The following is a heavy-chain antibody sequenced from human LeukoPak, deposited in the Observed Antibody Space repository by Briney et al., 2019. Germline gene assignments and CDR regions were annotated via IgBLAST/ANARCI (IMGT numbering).Heavy chain of an antibody. V-gene: IGHV3-15*01. Sequence: GGSLRLSCAASGFSFKNVWMSWVRQAPGEGLEWVGRIKSKTHGGTTDYAAAVKGRFTISRDDSKSTLYLQMNSLKTEDTALYYCTTWNYDILTGYSIWGQGTLVTVSS. CDR1: GFSFKNVW. J-gene: IGHJ4*02. CDR3: TTWNYDILTGYSI. CDR2: IKSKTHGGTT. D-gene: IGHD3-9*01.